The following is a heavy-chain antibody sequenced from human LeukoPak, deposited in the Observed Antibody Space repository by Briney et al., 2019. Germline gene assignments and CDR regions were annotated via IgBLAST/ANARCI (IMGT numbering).Heavy chain of an antibody. Sequence: SETLSLTCTVSGGSITSSSYYWGWVRQPPGKGLEGIGSIYYSGSTCYNPSLTSRVPISVDTSKNQFSLKLSSVTAADTAVYYCARHEDCGGDCYPYCFDYWGQGTLVTVSS. V-gene: IGHV4-39*01. CDR2: IYYSGST. D-gene: IGHD2-21*02. CDR3: ARHEDCGGDCYPYCFDY. J-gene: IGHJ4*02. CDR1: GGSITSSSYY.